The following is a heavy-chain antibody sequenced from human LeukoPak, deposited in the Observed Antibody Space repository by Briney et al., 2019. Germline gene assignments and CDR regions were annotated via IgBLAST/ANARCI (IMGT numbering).Heavy chain of an antibody. CDR2: IKPNSGGT. V-gene: IGHV1-2*02. CDR3: ARGESLHYYYMDV. J-gene: IGHJ6*03. CDR1: GYTFTGYY. Sequence: ASVKVSCKASGYTFTGYYLHWVRQAPGQGLEWMGWIKPNSGGTNYSQKFQGRVTLTRDTSISTAYMELSRLTSDDTAIYYCARGESLHYYYMDVWGKGTTVTVSS. D-gene: IGHD3-10*01.